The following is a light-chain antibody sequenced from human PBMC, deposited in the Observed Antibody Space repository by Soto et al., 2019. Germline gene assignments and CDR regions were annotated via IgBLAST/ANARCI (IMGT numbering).Light chain of an antibody. V-gene: IGKV4-1*01. J-gene: IGKJ1*01. CDR1: RTLLYNTRNY. CDR3: QQYSIPPWT. CDR2: CAS. Sequence: DIVMTQSPDSLAVSLGERANINCKSSRTLLYNTRNYLTWYQVKPGQPPKLLFYCASTRESGVPGRFSASGSGTAFTLTLSRLQAADSDIYYCQQYSIPPWTFGQGTRLEIK.